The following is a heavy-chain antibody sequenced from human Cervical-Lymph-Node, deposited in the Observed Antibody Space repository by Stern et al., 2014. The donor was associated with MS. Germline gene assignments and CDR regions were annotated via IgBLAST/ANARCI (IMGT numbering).Heavy chain of an antibody. CDR2: ISYDGNHK. J-gene: IGHJ4*02. Sequence: MQLVESGGAVVQPGRSLRLSCEASGFTFSSYGMHWVRQAPCKGLEWVTVISYDGNHKYYAASVKGRFTISRDNSKNTLHLQMNSVTPDDTAIYYCARDYVDTSMLFDHWGQGTLVTVSS. D-gene: IGHD2-8*01. CDR1: GFTFSSYG. V-gene: IGHV3-30*03. CDR3: ARDYVDTSMLFDH.